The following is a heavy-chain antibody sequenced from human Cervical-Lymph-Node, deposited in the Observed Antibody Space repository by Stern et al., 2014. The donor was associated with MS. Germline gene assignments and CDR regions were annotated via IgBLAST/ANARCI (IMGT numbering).Heavy chain of an antibody. D-gene: IGHD6-13*01. CDR1: GDTFNIYG. J-gene: IGHJ4*02. Sequence: QVQLVQSGAEVKKPGSSVKVSCKTSGDTFNIYGISWVRLAPGQGLEWMGGIIPLLGTPNYAQKFQGKVKIIADESTTTVYMELSRLTSEDTAVYYCARDGSSTYLDFWGQGTLVTVSS. V-gene: IGHV1-69*01. CDR2: IIPLLGTP. CDR3: ARDGSSTYLDF.